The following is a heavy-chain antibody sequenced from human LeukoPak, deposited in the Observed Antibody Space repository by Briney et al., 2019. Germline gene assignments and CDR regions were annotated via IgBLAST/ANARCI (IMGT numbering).Heavy chain of an antibody. Sequence: GGSLRLSCAASGFTFSSYGMHWVRQAPGKGLEWVAVISYDGSNKYYADSVKGRFTISRDNSKNTLYLQMNSLRAEDTAVYYCAKDLRWLQLEDYWGQGTLVTVSS. CDR2: ISYDGSNK. CDR1: GFTFSSYG. D-gene: IGHD5-24*01. CDR3: AKDLRWLQLEDY. V-gene: IGHV3-30*18. J-gene: IGHJ4*02.